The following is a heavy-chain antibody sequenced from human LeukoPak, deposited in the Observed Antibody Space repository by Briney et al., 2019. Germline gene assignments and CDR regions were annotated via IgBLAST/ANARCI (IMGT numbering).Heavy chain of an antibody. CDR3: AKGNGVVSAAMVDY. V-gene: IGHV3-23*01. D-gene: IGHD2-2*01. Sequence: PGGSLRLSCAASGFTFSSYAMSWVRQAPGKGLEWVSAISGSGGSTYYADSVKGRFTISRDNSKNTLYLQMNSLRAEDTAVYYCAKGNGVVSAAMVDYWGQGTLVTVSS. CDR2: ISGSGGST. J-gene: IGHJ4*02. CDR1: GFTFSSYA.